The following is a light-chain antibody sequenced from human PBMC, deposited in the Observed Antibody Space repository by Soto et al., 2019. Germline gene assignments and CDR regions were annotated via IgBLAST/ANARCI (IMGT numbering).Light chain of an antibody. CDR1: QSVSTN. V-gene: IGKV3-15*01. J-gene: IGKJ1*01. CDR3: QQYNKWPLT. Sequence: EVVMTQSPATLSVSPGERATLSCRASQSVSTNLAWYQQKPGQAPRLVIYGASTRATGIPARFRGSGSGTEFTLTISSLEPEDFAVYYCQQYNKWPLTFGQGTKVDIK. CDR2: GAS.